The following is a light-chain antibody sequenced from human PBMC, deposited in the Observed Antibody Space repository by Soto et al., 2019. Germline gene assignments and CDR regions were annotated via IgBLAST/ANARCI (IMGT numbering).Light chain of an antibody. J-gene: IGKJ5*01. CDR3: QQYTNGPPIT. Sequence: EIVMTQSPATLPLSPGEGATLSCRASQNVGGNLAWYQQKPGQAPRLLIYGASTRATDVPARFSGSGSGTECTLTISSLQSEDFAIYYCQQYTNGPPITFGQGTRLEIK. V-gene: IGKV3-15*01. CDR2: GAS. CDR1: QNVGGN.